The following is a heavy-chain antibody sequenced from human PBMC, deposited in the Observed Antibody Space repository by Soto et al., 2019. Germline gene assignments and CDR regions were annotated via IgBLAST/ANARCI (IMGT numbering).Heavy chain of an antibody. V-gene: IGHV3-23*01. CDR3: ATDSSDWVF. CDR1: GFTFSSYA. Sequence: GGSLRLSCVVSGFTFSSYAMSWVRQAPGKGLEWVSAISGSGGSTYDADSVRGRFTISRDNSKNTLYLQMNSLRAEDTAVYYCATDSSDWVFWGQGTLVTVSS. CDR2: ISGSGGST. J-gene: IGHJ4*02. D-gene: IGHD6-19*01.